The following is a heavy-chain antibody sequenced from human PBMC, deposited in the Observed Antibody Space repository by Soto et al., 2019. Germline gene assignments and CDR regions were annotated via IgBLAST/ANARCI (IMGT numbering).Heavy chain of an antibody. CDR3: ARETYGDCVGYFAP. D-gene: IGHD4-17*01. CDR2: TYHSGNP. CDR1: GDTISTGGYS. Sequence: QLQLQESGSRLVKSSEALSLTCAVSGDTISTGGYSWAWIRQPPGKAREWIGHTYHSGNPYYNPSLRSRVVISADTSKSQFCMKLCSVTAADTALYFCARETYGDCVGYFAPWAQGALVTVSS. J-gene: IGHJ5*02. V-gene: IGHV4-30-2*01.